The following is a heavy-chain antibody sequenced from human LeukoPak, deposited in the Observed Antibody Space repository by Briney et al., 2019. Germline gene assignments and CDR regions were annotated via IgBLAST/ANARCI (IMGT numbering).Heavy chain of an antibody. J-gene: IGHJ1*01. CDR1: GYTFTSYD. CDR2: MNPNSGNT. V-gene: IGHV1-8*01. D-gene: IGHD6-19*01. CDR3: ARGSEEHDSVAGTGLPDDFQH. Sequence: GASVKVSCKASGYTFTSYDINWVRQATGQGLEWMGWMNPNSGNTGYAQKFQGRVTMTRNTSISTAYMELSSLRSEDTAVYYCARGSEEHDSVAGTGLPDDFQHWGQGTLVTVSP.